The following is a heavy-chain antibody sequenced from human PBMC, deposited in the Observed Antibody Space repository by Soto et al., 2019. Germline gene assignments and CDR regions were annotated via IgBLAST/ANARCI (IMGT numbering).Heavy chain of an antibody. CDR2: IGGSGTGGRT. CDR3: AKTPGVLNSFNPEIYGMEV. CDR1: GLTFSTYA. Sequence: EVHLLESGGDLVQPGGSLRLSCTASGLTFSTYAMSWVRQAPGTGLEWVSAIGGSGTGGRTYYADYVKGRFTISRDNSTNTVSLQMNIVTADDTAVYYCAKTPGVLNSFNPEIYGMEVWVQGNTVSVSS. J-gene: IGHJ6*02. D-gene: IGHD7-27*01. V-gene: IGHV3-23*01.